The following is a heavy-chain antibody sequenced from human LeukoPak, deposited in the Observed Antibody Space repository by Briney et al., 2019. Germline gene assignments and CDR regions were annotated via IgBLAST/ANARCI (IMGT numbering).Heavy chain of an antibody. CDR1: GFTFSSYA. V-gene: IGHV3-23*01. Sequence: PGGSLRLSCAASGFTFSSYAMSWVRQAPGKGLEWVSAISGSGGSTYYADSVKGRFTISRDNSKNTLYLQMNSLRAEDTAVYYCAKVMRSWAVGKNSSSSGWFDPWGQGTLVTVSS. D-gene: IGHD6-6*01. CDR3: AKVMRSWAVGKNSSSSGWFDP. J-gene: IGHJ5*02. CDR2: ISGSGGST.